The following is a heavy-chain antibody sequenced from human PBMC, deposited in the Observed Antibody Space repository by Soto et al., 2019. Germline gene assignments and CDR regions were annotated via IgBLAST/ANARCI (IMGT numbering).Heavy chain of an antibody. J-gene: IGHJ4*02. D-gene: IGHD1-26*01. CDR1: GFTFSNYA. Sequence: EVQLLESGGGLVQPGGSLRLSCAASGFTFSNYAMSWVRQAPGKGLEWVSIISGSGERTYYADSVKGRFTISRDNSKNTLYLQMNSLRAEDTAVYYCAKVKEGASDYLGQGTLVTVSS. V-gene: IGHV3-23*01. CDR3: AKVKEGASDY. CDR2: ISGSGERT.